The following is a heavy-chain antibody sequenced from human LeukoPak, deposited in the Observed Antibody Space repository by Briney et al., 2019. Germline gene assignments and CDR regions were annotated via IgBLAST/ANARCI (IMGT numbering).Heavy chain of an antibody. CDR3: ARFGAWFGELLSDYFDY. J-gene: IGHJ4*02. CDR2: INHSGST. V-gene: IGHV4-34*01. D-gene: IGHD3-10*01. CDR1: GGSFSGYY. Sequence: SETPSLTCAVYGGSFSGYYWSWIRQPPGKGLEWIGEINHSGSTNYNPSLKSRVTISVDKSKNQFSLKLSSVTAADTAVYYCARFGAWFGELLSDYFDYWGQGTLVTVSS.